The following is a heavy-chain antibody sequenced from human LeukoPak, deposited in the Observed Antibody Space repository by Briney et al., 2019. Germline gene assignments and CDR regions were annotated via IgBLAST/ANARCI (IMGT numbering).Heavy chain of an antibody. D-gene: IGHD1-1*01. J-gene: IGHJ3*02. V-gene: IGHV1-24*01. CDR1: GYTFTSYG. Sequence: ASVKVSCKASGYTFTSYGISWVRQAPGQGLEWMGGFDPEDGETIYAQKFQGRVTMTEDTSTDTAYMELSSLRSEDTAVYYCATERTGTTLTYAFDIWGQGTMVTVSS. CDR3: ATERTGTTLTYAFDI. CDR2: FDPEDGET.